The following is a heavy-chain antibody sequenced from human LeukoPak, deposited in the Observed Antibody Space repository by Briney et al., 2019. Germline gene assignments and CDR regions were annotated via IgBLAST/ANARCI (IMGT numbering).Heavy chain of an antibody. CDR3: ARVAYCSSSSCYRALDS. J-gene: IGHJ4*02. D-gene: IGHD2-2*02. CDR2: IYYSGST. Sequence: SETLSLTCTVSGGSISSYSWSWIRQPPGKGLEWLGYIYYSGSTNYNPSLKSRVTISVDTSKNQFSLKLSSVTAADTAVYYCARVAYCSSSSCYRALDSWGQGTLVTVSS. V-gene: IGHV4-59*01. CDR1: GGSISSYS.